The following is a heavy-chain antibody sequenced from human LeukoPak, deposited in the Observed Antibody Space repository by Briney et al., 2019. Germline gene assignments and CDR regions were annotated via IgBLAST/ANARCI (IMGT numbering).Heavy chain of an antibody. CDR2: IHFNGNT. Sequence: SETLSLTCTVSGDSISGGTFYWGWVRQPPGQGLEWIGSIHFNGNTYYNPSLKRPVTISVDMPKNQFSLNLRSVTVADTGVYYCAGRVGATIWTGLHFWGQGILVTVSS. J-gene: IGHJ4*02. CDR3: AGRVGATIWTGLHF. V-gene: IGHV4-39*01. D-gene: IGHD1-26*01. CDR1: GDSISGGTFY.